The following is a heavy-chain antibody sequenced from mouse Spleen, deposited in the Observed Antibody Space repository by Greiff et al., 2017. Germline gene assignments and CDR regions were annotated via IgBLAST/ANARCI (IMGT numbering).Heavy chain of an antibody. V-gene: IGHV2-6*03. D-gene: IGHD4-1*01. Sequence: QVQLKESGPGLVAPSQSLSITCTVSGFSLTSYGVHWVRQPPGKGLEWLVVIWSDGSTNYNSALKSRLSISKDNSKSQVFLKMNSLQTDDTAMYYCARANWEGAWFAYWGQGTLVTVSA. CDR3: ARANWEGAWFAY. CDR1: GFSLTSYG. CDR2: IWSDGST. J-gene: IGHJ3*01.